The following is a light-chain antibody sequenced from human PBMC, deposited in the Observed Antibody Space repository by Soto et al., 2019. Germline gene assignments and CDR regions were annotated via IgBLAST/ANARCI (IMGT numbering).Light chain of an antibody. V-gene: IGKV1-27*01. CDR3: QRYNGAPQT. CDR1: QGISTY. CDR2: SAS. Sequence: DIQMTQSPSSLSASVGDRVTISCRASQGISTYLAWYQQKPGKVPKLLIYSASSLQSGVPSRFSGSGSGTDFTLTISSLQPDDVATYYCQRYNGAPQTFGQGTKVEMK. J-gene: IGKJ1*01.